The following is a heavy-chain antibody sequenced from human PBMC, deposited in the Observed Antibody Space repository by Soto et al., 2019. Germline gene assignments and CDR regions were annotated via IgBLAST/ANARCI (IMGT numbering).Heavy chain of an antibody. D-gene: IGHD6-13*01. V-gene: IGHV4-4*07. CDR2: IYSGGRN. CDR1: GGSISRFY. J-gene: IGHJ4*02. Sequence: QVQLQDSGPGLVKPSEPLSLTCTVSGGSISRFYWSWIRQPAGKGLEWIGRIYSGGRNNYNPSLTGRVTLSVDTSKNPFSLRLSSVTAADTAIYDCASGSSRWDYGGQGTVVTVSS. CDR3: ASGSSRWDY.